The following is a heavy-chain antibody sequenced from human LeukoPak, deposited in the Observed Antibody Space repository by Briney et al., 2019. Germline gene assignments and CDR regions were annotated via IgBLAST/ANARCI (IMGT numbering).Heavy chain of an antibody. CDR2: INPNSGGT. J-gene: IGHJ5*02. CDR1: GYILSDYY. Sequence: GASVKVSCKASGYILSDYYLHWVRQAPGQGLEWMGWINPNSGGTKYAQKFQGRVTMTRDTSISTAYMELSRLRSDDTAVYYCAREVVDGSGKSITSDCFDPWGQGSLVTVSS. V-gene: IGHV1-2*02. D-gene: IGHD3-10*01. CDR3: AREVVDGSGKSITSDCFDP.